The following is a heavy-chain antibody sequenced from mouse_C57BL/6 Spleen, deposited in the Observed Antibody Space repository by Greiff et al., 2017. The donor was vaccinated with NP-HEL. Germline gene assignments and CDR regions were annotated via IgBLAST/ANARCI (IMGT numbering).Heavy chain of an antibody. J-gene: IGHJ2*01. CDR2: IDPSDSET. Sequence: QVQLQQPGAELARPGSSVKLSCKASGYTFTSYWMHWVKQRPIQGLEWIGNIDPSDSETHYNQKFKDKATLTVDKSSSTAYMQLSSLTSEDSAVYYCARGSSGYDYWGQGTTLTVSS. CDR1: GYTFTSYW. V-gene: IGHV1-52*01. D-gene: IGHD3-2*02. CDR3: ARGSSGYDY.